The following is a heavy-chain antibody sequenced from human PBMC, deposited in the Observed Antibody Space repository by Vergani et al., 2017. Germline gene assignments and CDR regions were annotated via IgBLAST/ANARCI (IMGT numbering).Heavy chain of an antibody. D-gene: IGHD3-3*01. CDR3: VRGGRGDHGDFWSRLGP. J-gene: IGHJ5*02. V-gene: IGHV3-33*08. CDR1: GFALNRHA. CDR2: TWYEGNNN. Sequence: QVQLVESGGGVVQPGTSLRLSCVVSGFALNRHAMYWVRQAPGRGLEWVSMTWYEGNNNYYADSVKGRFTIYKDNTVDMLSLQMNSLRPDDTAVYYCVRGGRGDHGDFWSRLGPWGQGTRVIVSS.